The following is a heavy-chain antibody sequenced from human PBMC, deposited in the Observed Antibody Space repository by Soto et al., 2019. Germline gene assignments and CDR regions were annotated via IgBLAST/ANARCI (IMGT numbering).Heavy chain of an antibody. D-gene: IGHD2-15*01. CDR1: GFTFNTYG. CDR2: IWYDGNNK. V-gene: IGHV3-33*01. J-gene: IGHJ4*02. CDR3: ARPLCSGGSCYSTPIDY. Sequence: GGSLRLSCAASGFTFNTYGMHWVRQAPGKGLEWVAVIWYDGNNKYYADSVKGRFTISRDNSKNMLYLQMNSLRAEDTSVYYCARPLCSGGSCYSTPIDYWGQGTLVTVSS.